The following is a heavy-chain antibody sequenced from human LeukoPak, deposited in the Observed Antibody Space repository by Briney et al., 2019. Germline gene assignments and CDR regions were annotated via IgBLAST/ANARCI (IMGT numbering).Heavy chain of an antibody. CDR2: ISGSGGST. D-gene: IGHD1-14*01. J-gene: IGHJ4*02. Sequence: GGSLRLSXAASGFTFSNYAMRWVRQAPGKGLEWVSGISGSGGSTYYADSVKGRFTISRDNSKNTLYLQMNSLRAEDTAVYYCAKSEHWPALDYWGQGTLVTVSS. CDR3: AKSEHWPALDY. CDR1: GFTFSNYA. V-gene: IGHV3-23*01.